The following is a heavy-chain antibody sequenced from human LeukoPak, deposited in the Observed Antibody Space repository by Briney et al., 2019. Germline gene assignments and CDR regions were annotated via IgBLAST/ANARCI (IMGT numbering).Heavy chain of an antibody. J-gene: IGHJ4*02. V-gene: IGHV3-30*04. CDR2: ISYDGSNK. D-gene: IGHD2-21*02. CDR3: AREAYCGGDCYYLDY. Sequence: PGGSLRLSCAASGFTFSSYAMSWVRQAPGKGLEWVAVISYDGSNKYYADSVKGRFTISRDNSKNTLYLQMNSLRAEDTAVYYCAREAYCGGDCYYLDYWGQGTLVTVSS. CDR1: GFTFSSYA.